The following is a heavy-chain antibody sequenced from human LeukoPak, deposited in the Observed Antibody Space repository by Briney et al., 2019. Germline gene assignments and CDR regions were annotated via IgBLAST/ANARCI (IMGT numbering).Heavy chain of an antibody. CDR3: AKVDEVATTSSGWTDY. J-gene: IGHJ4*02. CDR2: ISGSGGST. V-gene: IGHV3-23*01. Sequence: GGSLRLSCAASGFTFSSYAMSGVRQALGKGLEWGSAISGSGGSTYYADSVKGRFTISRDNSKNTLYLQMNSLRAEDTAVYYCAKVDEVATTSSGWTDYWGQGTLVTVSS. D-gene: IGHD6-19*01. CDR1: GFTFSSYA.